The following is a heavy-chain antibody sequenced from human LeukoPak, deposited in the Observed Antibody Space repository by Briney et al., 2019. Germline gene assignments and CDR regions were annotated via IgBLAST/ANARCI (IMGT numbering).Heavy chain of an antibody. V-gene: IGHV3-48*04. CDR1: GFTFSSYS. D-gene: IGHD3-16*01. Sequence: QPGGSLRLSCAASGFTFSSYSMSWIRQAPGKGLEWVSTIKGIGPTTYYADSLKGRFTISRDNAKNSLFLQMSSLRADDTAIYYCARAGELRYMDVWGKGTAVTVSS. CDR2: IKGIGPTT. CDR3: ARAGELRYMDV. J-gene: IGHJ6*03.